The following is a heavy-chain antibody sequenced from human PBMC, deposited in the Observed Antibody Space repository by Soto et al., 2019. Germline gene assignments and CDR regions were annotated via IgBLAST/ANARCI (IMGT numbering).Heavy chain of an antibody. J-gene: IGHJ2*01. Sequence: GGSLRLSCAAAGFPFSSFVMSWVRQPPGKGLEWVSTISGSGGTTDHADSVKGHLIISRDNSQNTLFLQMNRLSPDDTAVYYCARSLLGFQPGVFDLWGRGTLVTVSS. V-gene: IGHV3-23*01. CDR1: GFPFSSFV. CDR2: ISGSGGTT. D-gene: IGHD3-10*01. CDR3: ARSLLGFQPGVFDL.